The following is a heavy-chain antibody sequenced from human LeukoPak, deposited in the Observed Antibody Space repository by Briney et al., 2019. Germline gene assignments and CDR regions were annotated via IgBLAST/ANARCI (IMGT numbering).Heavy chain of an antibody. V-gene: IGHV4-39*07. CDR3: ARLSSLLDAFDY. Sequence: SETLSLTCTVSGGSISSSSYYWGWIRQPPGKGLEWIGSTYYSGSTYYNPSLKSRVTISVDTSKNQFSLKLSSVTAADTAVYYCARLSSLLDAFDYWGQGTLVTVSS. D-gene: IGHD1-1*01. J-gene: IGHJ4*02. CDR2: TYYSGST. CDR1: GGSISSSSYY.